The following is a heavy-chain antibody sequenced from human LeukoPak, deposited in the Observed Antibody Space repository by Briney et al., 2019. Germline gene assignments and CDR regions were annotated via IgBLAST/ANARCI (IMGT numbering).Heavy chain of an antibody. CDR2: IYYSGST. V-gene: IGHV4-31*03. CDR3: ATNYYDTSGYSP. Sequence: SETLSLTCTVSGGSVSSGSYYWSWIRQPPGKGLEWIGYIYYSGSTYYNPSLKSRVTISVDTSKNQFSLKLSSVTAADTAVYYCATNYYDTSGYSPWGQGTLVTVSS. D-gene: IGHD3-22*01. J-gene: IGHJ5*02. CDR1: GGSVSSGSYY.